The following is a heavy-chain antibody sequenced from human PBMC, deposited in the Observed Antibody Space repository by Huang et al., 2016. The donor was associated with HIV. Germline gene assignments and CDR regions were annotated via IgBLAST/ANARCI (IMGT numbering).Heavy chain of an antibody. CDR1: GGTFSSYA. V-gene: IGHV1-69*01. Sequence: QVQLVQSGAEVKKPGSSVKVSCKASGGTFSSYAINWVRQAPGQGLEWMGGIIPILGTANYAKKFQGRVTITADESTSTAYMELSSLRSEDTAVYYCARDKSGGDANWYFDLWGRGTLVTVSS. D-gene: IGHD2-21*01. CDR3: ARDKSGGDANWYFDL. J-gene: IGHJ2*01. CDR2: IIPILGTA.